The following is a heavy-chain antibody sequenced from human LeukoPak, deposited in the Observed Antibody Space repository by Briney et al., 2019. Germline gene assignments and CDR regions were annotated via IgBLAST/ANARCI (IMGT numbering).Heavy chain of an antibody. Sequence: GESLKISCKGSGYSFTSYWIGWVRQMPGKGLEWMGIIYPGDSDTRYSPSFQGQVTISADKSISTAYLQWSSLKASDAAMYYCARHGELTPGYYYGMDVWGQGTTVTVSS. J-gene: IGHJ6*02. V-gene: IGHV5-51*01. CDR3: ARHGELTPGYYYGMDV. D-gene: IGHD3-10*01. CDR1: GYSFTSYW. CDR2: IYPGDSDT.